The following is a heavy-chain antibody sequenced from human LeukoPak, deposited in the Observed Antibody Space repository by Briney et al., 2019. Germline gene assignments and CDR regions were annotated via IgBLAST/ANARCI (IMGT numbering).Heavy chain of an antibody. J-gene: IGHJ6*02. V-gene: IGHV3-33*08. CDR1: GFTFRSYW. Sequence: GGSLRLSCAASGFTFRSYWMHWVRQAPGKGLQWVALMLYDENNKYYGDSVKGRFTISRDNSKNTLYLQMNSLRAEDAAVYYCARYCSGSCYNGLDVWGQGTTATVSS. CDR3: ARYCSGSCYNGLDV. D-gene: IGHD2-15*01. CDR2: MLYDENNK.